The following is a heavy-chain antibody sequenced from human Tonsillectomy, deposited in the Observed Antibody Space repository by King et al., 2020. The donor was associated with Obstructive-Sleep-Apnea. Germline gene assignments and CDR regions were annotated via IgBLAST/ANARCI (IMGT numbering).Heavy chain of an antibody. D-gene: IGHD2-21*01. J-gene: IGHJ4*02. V-gene: IGHV1-3*01. CDR3: ARLFAYCPHTSCSDY. Sequence: QLVQSGAEMKKPGASVKGSCKASGYTFTGYGMHWVRQAPGQRLEWMGWIDAGNGNTKYSQTFQDRVAISMDTSASTAYMELTSLRSEDTAVYYCARLFAYCPHTSCSDYWGQGTLVTVSS. CDR2: IDAGNGNT. CDR1: GYTFTGYG.